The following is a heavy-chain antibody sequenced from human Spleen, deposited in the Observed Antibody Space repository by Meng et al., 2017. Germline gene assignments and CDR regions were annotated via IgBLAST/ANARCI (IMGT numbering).Heavy chain of an antibody. CDR1: GVTFSGSD. D-gene: IGHD5-12*01. CDR2: IETKPNNYAT. CDR3: AKARSVATTTRGYFDY. J-gene: IGHJ4*02. Sequence: GESLKISCAVSGVTFSGSDIHWVRQASGKGLEWVGRIETKPNNYATSYAGSLRGRFTISRDNAKNSLFLQMNNLRVEDTALYFCAKARSVATTTRGYFDYWGQGTLVTVSS. V-gene: IGHV3-73*01.